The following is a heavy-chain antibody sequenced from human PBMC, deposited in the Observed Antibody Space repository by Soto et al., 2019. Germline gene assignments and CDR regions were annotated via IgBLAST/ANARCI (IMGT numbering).Heavy chain of an antibody. CDR2: ISGSGGST. CDR3: AKDGIAAAPFEDFDY. D-gene: IGHD6-13*01. Sequence: GGSLRLSCAASGFTFSSYAMGWVRRAPGKGLEWVSAISGSGGSTYYADSVKGRFTISRDNSKNTLYLQMNSLRAEDTAVYYCAKDGIAAAPFEDFDYWGQGTLVTVSS. V-gene: IGHV3-23*01. J-gene: IGHJ4*02. CDR1: GFTFSSYA.